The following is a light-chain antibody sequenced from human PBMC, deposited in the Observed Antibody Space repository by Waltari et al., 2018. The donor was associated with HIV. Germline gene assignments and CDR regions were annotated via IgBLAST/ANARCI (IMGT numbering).Light chain of an antibody. Sequence: QSALTQPASVSGSPGQSITISCTGTSSDVGSYNLVSWYQQHPGKAPKLMIYEVSKRPSGVSKRLAGSKSGNTASLTIYGLQAEDEADYDCCSYAGSSRVFGGGTKLTVL. J-gene: IGLJ3*02. V-gene: IGLV2-23*02. CDR3: CSYAGSSRV. CDR1: SSDVGSYNL. CDR2: EVS.